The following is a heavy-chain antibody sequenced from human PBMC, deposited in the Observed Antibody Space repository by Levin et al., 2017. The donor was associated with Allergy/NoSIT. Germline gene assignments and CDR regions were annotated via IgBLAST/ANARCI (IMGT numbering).Heavy chain of an antibody. CDR1: GFTFSSYG. V-gene: IGHV3-30*18. D-gene: IGHD1-20*01. CDR2: ISYDGSNK. J-gene: IGHJ4*02. Sequence: SCAASGFTFSSYGMHWVRQAPGKGLEWVAVISYDGSNKYYADSVKGRFTISRDNSKNTLYLQMNSLRAEDTAVYYCAKGAHITGSPTPADYWGQGTLVTVSS. CDR3: AKGAHITGSPTPADY.